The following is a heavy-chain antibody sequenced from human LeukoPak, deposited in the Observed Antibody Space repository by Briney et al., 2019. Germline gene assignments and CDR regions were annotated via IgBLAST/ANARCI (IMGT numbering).Heavy chain of an antibody. D-gene: IGHD3-22*01. CDR1: GGSISSYY. CDR3: ARVPYYYDTSGTFDI. V-gene: IGHV4-4*07. J-gene: IGHJ3*02. CDR2: IYATGST. Sequence: SETLSLTCTVSGGSISSYYWGWIRQPAGKGLEWIGRIYATGSTNFNPSLKSRISMSVDTSKNQFSLNLSSVTAADTAVYYCARVPYYYDTSGTFDIWGQGTMVTVSS.